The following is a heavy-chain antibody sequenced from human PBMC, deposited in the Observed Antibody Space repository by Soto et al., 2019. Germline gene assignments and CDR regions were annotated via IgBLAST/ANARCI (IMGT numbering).Heavy chain of an antibody. CDR1: GYTFTSYG. CDR3: ARVTVAGKGFDP. D-gene: IGHD6-19*01. J-gene: IGHJ5*02. CDR2: ISVYNGNT. Sequence: GESLKISCKASGYTFTSYGISWVRQAPGQGLEWMGWISVYNGNTNYAQKLQGRVTMTTDKSTSTAYMELRSLRSDDTAVYYCARVTVAGKGFDPWGQGTLVTVSS. V-gene: IGHV1-18*01.